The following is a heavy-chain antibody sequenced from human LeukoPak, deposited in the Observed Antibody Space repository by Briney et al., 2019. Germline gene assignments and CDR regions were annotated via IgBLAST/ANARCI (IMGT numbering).Heavy chain of an antibody. CDR2: IKQDGSEK. D-gene: IGHD2-21*01. CDR3: TYDHFDS. CDR1: GFTFSSYT. Sequence: PGGSLRLSCAASGFTFSSYTINWVRQAPGKGLEWVANIKQDGSEKYYVDSVKGRFTISRDNAKNTLYLQMNSLRADDTAMYYCTYDHFDSWGQGTLVTVSS. J-gene: IGHJ4*02. V-gene: IGHV3-7*01.